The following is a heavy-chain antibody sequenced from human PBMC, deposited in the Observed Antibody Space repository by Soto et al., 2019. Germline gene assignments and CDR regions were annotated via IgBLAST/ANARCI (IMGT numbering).Heavy chain of an antibody. Sequence: EVQLVESGGGLVQPGGSLRLSCQASGLLLGSNWMTWVRHGPGKGLQWVANIERYGSEKYYVDSVKGRFTISRDNADNSVFLDMNNLRVDDTAIYYCARVRATDYEIDYWGQGALVTVSS. CDR3: ARVRATDYEIDY. CDR1: GLLLGSNW. D-gene: IGHD4-17*01. V-gene: IGHV3-7*03. J-gene: IGHJ4*02. CDR2: IERYGSEK.